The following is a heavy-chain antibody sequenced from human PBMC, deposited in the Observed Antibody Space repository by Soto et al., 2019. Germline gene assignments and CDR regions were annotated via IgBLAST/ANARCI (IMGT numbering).Heavy chain of an antibody. Sequence: EVRLEESGGGVVQPGGFLRLTCAASGFSFSAYSMNWVRQAPGKGLEWISYTSTSSTTKYYADSVRGRFSISRDNANDLLYLDMDKLRDEDTGIYYCAGSYSSGNWYFDYWGLGTPVTVSS. CDR1: GFSFSAYS. D-gene: IGHD3-10*01. CDR2: TSTSSTTK. J-gene: IGHJ4*02. CDR3: AGSYSSGNWYFDY. V-gene: IGHV3-48*02.